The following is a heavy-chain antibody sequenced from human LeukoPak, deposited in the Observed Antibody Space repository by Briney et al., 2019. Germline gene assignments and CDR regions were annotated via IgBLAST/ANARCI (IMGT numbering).Heavy chain of an antibody. CDR3: AQTGGYYDSSGYSFDY. CDR2: ISGSGGST. J-gene: IGHJ4*02. Sequence: GGCLRLSCAASGFTFSSYAMSWVRQAPGKGLEWGSAISGSGGSTYYADSVKGRFTISRDNSKNTLYLQMNSLRAEDTAVYYCAQTGGYYDSSGYSFDYWGQGTLVTVSS. D-gene: IGHD3-22*01. CDR1: GFTFSSYA. V-gene: IGHV3-23*01.